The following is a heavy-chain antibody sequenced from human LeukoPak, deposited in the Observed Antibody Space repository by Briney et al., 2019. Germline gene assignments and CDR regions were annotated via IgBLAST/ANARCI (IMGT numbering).Heavy chain of an antibody. V-gene: IGHV1-69*13. D-gene: IGHD3-3*01. CDR3: ARGNYDFWSGYYTGSWFDP. J-gene: IGHJ5*02. CDR2: IIPIFGTA. Sequence: ASVKVSCKASGGTFSSYAISWLRQAPGQGLEWMGGIIPIFGTANYAQKFQGRVTITADESTSTAYMELSSLRSEDTAVYYCARGNYDFWSGYYTGSWFDPWGQGTLVTVSS. CDR1: GGTFSSYA.